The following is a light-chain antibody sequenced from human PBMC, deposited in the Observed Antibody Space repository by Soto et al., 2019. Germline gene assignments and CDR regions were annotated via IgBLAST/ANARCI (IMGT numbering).Light chain of an antibody. CDR3: HQRSSWPPT. Sequence: EIVLTQSPATLSLSPGERATLSCRASQSVSSYLAWYQQKPGQAPRLLIYAASNRATDIPARFSGSGSGTDFTLTISSLEPEDFVVYYCHQRSSWPPTFGPGTKVDIK. CDR1: QSVSSY. J-gene: IGKJ3*01. V-gene: IGKV3-11*01. CDR2: AAS.